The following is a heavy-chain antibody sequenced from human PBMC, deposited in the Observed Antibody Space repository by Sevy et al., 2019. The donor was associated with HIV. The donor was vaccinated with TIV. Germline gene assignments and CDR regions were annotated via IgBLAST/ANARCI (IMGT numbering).Heavy chain of an antibody. Sequence: GESLKICCAASGFTSSSYAMSWVRQPPGRGLEWVSTLSDSGVSTYYADSVKGRFTISRDNSKNILYLQMNSLRAEDTAVYYCARDRATSATGTLFDYWGQGTLVTVSS. CDR1: GFTSSSYA. D-gene: IGHD3-9*01. V-gene: IGHV3-23*01. CDR2: LSDSGVST. J-gene: IGHJ4*02. CDR3: ARDRATSATGTLFDY.